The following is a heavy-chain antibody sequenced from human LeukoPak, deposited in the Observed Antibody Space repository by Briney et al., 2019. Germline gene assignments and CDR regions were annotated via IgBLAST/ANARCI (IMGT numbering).Heavy chain of an antibody. CDR3: VRDLNY. CDR1: GFTFSSYW. V-gene: IGHV3-74*01. J-gene: IGHJ4*02. Sequence: GGSLRLSCAGSGFTFSSYWMNWVRQAPGKGLAWVSRIKSDGGTSYADSVKGRFSISRDNAKNTLYLQMNSLRAEDTAVYYCVRDLNYWGQGTLVTVSS. D-gene: IGHD3-9*01. CDR2: IKSDGGT.